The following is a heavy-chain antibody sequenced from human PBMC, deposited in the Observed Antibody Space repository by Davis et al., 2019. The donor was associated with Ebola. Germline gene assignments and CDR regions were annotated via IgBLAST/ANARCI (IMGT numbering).Heavy chain of an antibody. CDR1: GGSISSYY. D-gene: IGHD1-20*01. V-gene: IGHV4-38-2*02. CDR3: ARAMRDAITGTAYGMDV. J-gene: IGHJ6*02. Sequence: SETLSLTCTVSGGSISSYYWGWIRQPPGKGLEWIGSIYHSGSTYYNPSLKSRVTISVDTSKNQFSLKLSSVTAADTAVYYCARAMRDAITGTAYGMDVWGQGTTVTVSS. CDR2: IYHSGST.